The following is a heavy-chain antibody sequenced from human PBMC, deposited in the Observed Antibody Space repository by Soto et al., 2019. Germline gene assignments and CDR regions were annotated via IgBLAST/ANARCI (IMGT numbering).Heavy chain of an antibody. V-gene: IGHV4-34*01. CDR1: GGSFSGYY. J-gene: IGHJ3*02. Sequence: QVQLQQWGAGLLKPSETLSLTCAVYGGSFSGYYWSWIRKPPGKGLEWIGEINHSGSTNYNPSLKGRVTISVDTSKDQFSLKLSSVTAADTAVYYCARIRGDNMVRGVRPAFDIWGQGTMVTVSS. CDR2: INHSGST. CDR3: ARIRGDNMVRGVRPAFDI. D-gene: IGHD3-10*01.